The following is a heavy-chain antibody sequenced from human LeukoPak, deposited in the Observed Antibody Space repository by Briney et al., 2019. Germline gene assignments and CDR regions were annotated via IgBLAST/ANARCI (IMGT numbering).Heavy chain of an antibody. V-gene: IGHV4-59*01. D-gene: IGHD5-24*01. CDR3: ARVYGYNFYYFDY. J-gene: IGHJ4*02. Sequence: SETLSLTCTVSGGSISSYYWSWIRQPPGKGLEWIAYLYYSGNTNYNPSLKSRATISVDTSKNQFSLKLTPVTAADTAVYYCARVYGYNFYYFDYWGQGILVTVSS. CDR1: GGSISSYY. CDR2: LYYSGNT.